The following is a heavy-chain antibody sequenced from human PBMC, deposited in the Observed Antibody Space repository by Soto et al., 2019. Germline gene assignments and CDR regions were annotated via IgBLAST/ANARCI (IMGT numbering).Heavy chain of an antibody. CDR1: GYSFTSYW. V-gene: IGHV5-51*01. D-gene: IGHD3-3*01. Sequence: PGEFLKISCKGSGYSFTSYWIGWVRQMPGKGLEWMGIIYPGDSDTRYSPSFQGQVTISADKSISTAYLQWSSLKASDTAMYYCARMRSPTYYDFWSGSEAPYYYMDVWGKGTTVTVSS. CDR3: ARMRSPTYYDFWSGSEAPYYYMDV. J-gene: IGHJ6*03. CDR2: IYPGDSDT.